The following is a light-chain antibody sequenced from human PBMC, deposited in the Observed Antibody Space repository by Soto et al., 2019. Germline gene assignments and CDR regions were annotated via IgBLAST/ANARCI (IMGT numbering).Light chain of an antibody. CDR1: SSDVGGYNY. CDR3: LSYTSGSTLV. CDR2: KVN. J-gene: IGLJ2*01. Sequence: QSALTQPASVSGYLVQSITISCTGTSSDVGGYNYFSWYQHSPGKVPKLMMSKVNNRPSGVSNRCSGSKSGNTASLTISGLQAEDEADYYCLSYTSGSTLVFGGGTKVTVL. V-gene: IGLV2-14*01.